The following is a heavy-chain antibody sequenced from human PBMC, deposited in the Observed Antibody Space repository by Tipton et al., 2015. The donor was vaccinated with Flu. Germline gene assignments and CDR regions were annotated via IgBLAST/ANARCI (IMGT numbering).Heavy chain of an antibody. Sequence: TLSLTCTVSSGSIRSTNYFCAWIRQPPGKRLELIGSIYPSGTTYYNPSLKSRVTISVDTSKSQFSLKLRSVTAADTGFYYCARDSAVIPGALIYWGQGTLVTVSS. J-gene: IGHJ4*02. CDR1: SGSIRSTNYF. CDR2: IYPSGTT. V-gene: IGHV4-39*07. CDR3: ARDSAVIPGALIY. D-gene: IGHD2-2*01.